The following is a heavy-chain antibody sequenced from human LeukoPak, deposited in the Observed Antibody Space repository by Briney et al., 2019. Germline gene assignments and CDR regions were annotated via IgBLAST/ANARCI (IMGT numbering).Heavy chain of an antibody. D-gene: IGHD1-26*01. Sequence: GGSLRLSCAASGFTFSDYYMNWIRQAPGKALEWVSYISNSGSIIYYADSVKGRFTISRDNSKNTLYLQMNSLRAEDTAVYYCAKKYSTGLDPWGQGTLVTVSS. V-gene: IGHV3-11*01. J-gene: IGHJ5*02. CDR1: GFTFSDYY. CDR3: AKKYSTGLDP. CDR2: ISNSGSII.